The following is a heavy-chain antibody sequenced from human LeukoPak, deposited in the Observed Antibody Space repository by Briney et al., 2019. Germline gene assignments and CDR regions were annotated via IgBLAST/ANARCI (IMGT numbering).Heavy chain of an antibody. J-gene: IGHJ4*02. V-gene: IGHV3-7*01. D-gene: IGHD3-10*01. Sequence: GGSLRLSCAASGFTFSSYWTSWVRQAPGKGLEWVANIKQDGSEKYYVDSVKGRFTISRDNAKNSLYLQMNSLRAEDTAVYYCARDRGVRGVITDYWGQGTLVTVSS. CDR1: GFTFSSYW. CDR2: IKQDGSEK. CDR3: ARDRGVRGVITDY.